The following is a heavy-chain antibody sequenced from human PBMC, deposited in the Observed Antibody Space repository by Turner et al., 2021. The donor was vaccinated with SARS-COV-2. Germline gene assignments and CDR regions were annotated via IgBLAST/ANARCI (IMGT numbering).Heavy chain of an antibody. Sequence: QVQLVESGGGVVQPGRSLRLSCAASGFTFITYGMHWVRQAPGKGLEWVAVIWYDGSDKYYAGSVKGRFTISRDNSKNTLYLQMNNLRAEDTAVYYCARSTVTTPPDYWGQGTLVTVSS. CDR1: GFTFITYG. V-gene: IGHV3-33*01. CDR2: IWYDGSDK. D-gene: IGHD4-17*01. J-gene: IGHJ4*02. CDR3: ARSTVTTPPDY.